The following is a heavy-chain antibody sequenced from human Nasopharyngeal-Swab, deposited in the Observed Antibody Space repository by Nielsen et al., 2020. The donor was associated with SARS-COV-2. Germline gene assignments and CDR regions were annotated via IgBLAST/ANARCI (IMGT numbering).Heavy chain of an antibody. Sequence: GESLKISCKGSGYSFTSYCIGWVRQMPGKGLEWMGIIYPGDSDTRYSPSFQGQVTTSADKSISTAYMQWSSLKASDTAMYYCARQRSRSVVTVDYWGQGTLVTVSS. CDR1: GYSFTSYC. CDR2: IYPGDSDT. J-gene: IGHJ4*02. D-gene: IGHD2-21*02. V-gene: IGHV5-51*01. CDR3: ARQRSRSVVTVDY.